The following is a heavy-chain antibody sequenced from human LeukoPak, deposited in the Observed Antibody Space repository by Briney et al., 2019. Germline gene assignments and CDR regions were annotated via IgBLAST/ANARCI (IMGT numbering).Heavy chain of an antibody. V-gene: IGHV4-4*07. CDR1: GGSISSYS. CDR2: IYSSGSI. Sequence: SETLSLTCTVSGGSISSYSWNWIRQPAGKGLEWIGRIYSSGSINYNPSLKSRVTMSVDTSQNQFSLKLSSVTAADTAVYYCARREVEDRTTTGENYFDYWGQGTLVTVSS. J-gene: IGHJ4*02. D-gene: IGHD7-27*01. CDR3: ARREVEDRTTTGENYFDY.